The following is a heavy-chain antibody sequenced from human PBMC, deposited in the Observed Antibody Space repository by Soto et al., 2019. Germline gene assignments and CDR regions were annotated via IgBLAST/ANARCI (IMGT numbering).Heavy chain of an antibody. CDR1: GFSFGDFY. V-gene: IGHV3-11*01. D-gene: IGHD3-9*01. CDR3: ARETPYDIVPGYSKMYMDS. J-gene: IGHJ4*02. Sequence: VQLMEAGGGLVRPGGSLRLSCAASGFSFGDFYMNWVRLAPGRGLEWVSFISSSSITTYYADSVRGRFTTSRDNAQKILYLHMNNLRADDTAVYFCARETPYDIVPGYSKMYMDSWGPGTQVTV. CDR2: ISSSSITT.